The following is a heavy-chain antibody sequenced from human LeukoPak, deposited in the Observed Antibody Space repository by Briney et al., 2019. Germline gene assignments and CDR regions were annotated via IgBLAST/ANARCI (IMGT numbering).Heavy chain of an antibody. D-gene: IGHD6-19*01. J-gene: IGHJ3*02. CDR3: ARGGPYGWLAIDGFDI. V-gene: IGHV3-30-3*01. Sequence: GSLRLSCAASGFTFSSYAMHWVRQAPGKGLEWVAVISYDGSNKYYADSVKGRFTISRDNSKNTLYLQMNSLRAEDTAVYYCARGGPYGWLAIDGFDIWGQGKMVTVSS. CDR2: ISYDGSNK. CDR1: GFTFSSYA.